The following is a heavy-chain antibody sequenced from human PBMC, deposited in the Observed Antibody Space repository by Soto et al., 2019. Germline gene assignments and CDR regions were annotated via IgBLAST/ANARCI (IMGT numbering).Heavy chain of an antibody. Sequence: GGPVKVSCKASGYTFGNYDINLGVQATGQGLEWMGWMNPKSGNRGYAQKFQGRVTMTRDTALTTAYLELSSLTSDDTAVYYCARVKSGGHSTDWGQGTQVTVSS. J-gene: IGHJ4*02. CDR2: MNPKSGNR. CDR1: GYTFGNYD. CDR3: ARVKSGGHSTD. D-gene: IGHD5-12*01. V-gene: IGHV1-8*01.